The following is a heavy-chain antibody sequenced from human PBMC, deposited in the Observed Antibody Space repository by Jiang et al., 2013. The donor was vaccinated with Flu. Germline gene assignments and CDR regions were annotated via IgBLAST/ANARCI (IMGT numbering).Heavy chain of an antibody. CDR2: IIPTGGST. CDR3: AREGNYHDSSGYYKSRIFDY. J-gene: IGHJ4*02. D-gene: IGHD3-22*01. Sequence: KVSCKASGYTFTNYYMHWVRQAPGQGLEWMGVIIPTGGSTTFAQNFQGRVTMTRDTSTTTVYMELSSLRSEDTAVYYCAREGNYHDSSGYYKSRIFDYWGQGTLVTVSS. CDR1: GYTFTNYY. V-gene: IGHV1-46*03.